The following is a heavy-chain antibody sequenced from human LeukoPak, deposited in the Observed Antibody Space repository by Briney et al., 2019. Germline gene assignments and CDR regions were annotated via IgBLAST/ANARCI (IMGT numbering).Heavy chain of an antibody. CDR2: ISSSGST. Sequence: SETLSLTCTVSGDSISSDSWSWIRQPPGKGLEWIGYISSSGSTNYSPSLKSRVTISVDTSKNQFSLKLSSVTAADTAVYYCARVSWPGRGSRFDPWGQGTLVTVSS. CDR1: GDSISSDS. V-gene: IGHV4-59*01. CDR3: ARVSWPGRGSRFDP. J-gene: IGHJ5*02. D-gene: IGHD3-16*01.